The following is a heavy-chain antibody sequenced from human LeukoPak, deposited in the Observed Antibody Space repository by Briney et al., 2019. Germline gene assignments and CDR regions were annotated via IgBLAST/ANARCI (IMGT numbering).Heavy chain of an antibody. CDR2: ISYDGSNK. CDR1: GFTFSSYA. J-gene: IGHJ3*02. Sequence: PGGSLRLSCAASGFTFSSYAMSWVRQAPGKGLEWVAVISYDGSNKYYADSVKGRFTISRDNSKNTLYLQMNSLRAEDTAVYYCGTDHTGYSSGWRAFDIWGQGTMVTVSS. D-gene: IGHD6-19*01. CDR3: GTDHTGYSSGWRAFDI. V-gene: IGHV3-30*03.